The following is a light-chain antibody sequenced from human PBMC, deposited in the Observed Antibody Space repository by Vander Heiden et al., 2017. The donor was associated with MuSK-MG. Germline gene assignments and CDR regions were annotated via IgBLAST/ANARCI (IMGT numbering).Light chain of an antibody. V-gene: IGKV1-39*01. J-gene: IGKJ1*01. CDR1: HSISRF. CDR3: HQSYSTLWT. Sequence: DIQMTQSPSYLPASVGDRVTIACRASHSISRFLNWYQHIPGKAPKLLIYAASTLRSGVPSRFSGSGSGTDFTLTISSLEPEDSGTYYCHQSYSTLWTFGPGTKVEIK. CDR2: AAS.